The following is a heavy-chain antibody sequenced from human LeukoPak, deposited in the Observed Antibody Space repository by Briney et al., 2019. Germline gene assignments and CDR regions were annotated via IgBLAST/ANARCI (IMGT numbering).Heavy chain of an antibody. Sequence: GASVKVSCKASGYTVTDYYMHWVRQAPGQGLECMGWINPNSGDTNYAQNFQGRVTLTRETSISTAYIELSSLRSDDSAVYYCAREYCSCGSCRQGFDYWGQGALVAVSS. V-gene: IGHV1-2*02. CDR3: AREYCSCGSCRQGFDY. CDR1: GYTVTDYY. J-gene: IGHJ4*02. CDR2: INPNSGDT. D-gene: IGHD2-15*01.